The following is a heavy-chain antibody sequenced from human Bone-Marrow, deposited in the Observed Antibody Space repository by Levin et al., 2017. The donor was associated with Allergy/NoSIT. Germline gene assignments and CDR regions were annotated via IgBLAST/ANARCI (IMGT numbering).Heavy chain of an antibody. CDR1: GFTFSSFW. CDR2: IKQDGSEQ. CDR3: SKTSRRSMDPDY. Sequence: GESLKISCAASGFTFSSFWMSWVRQAPGKGLEWVANIKQDGSEQYYLDSVRGRFTISRDNAENSLYLQMNSLRVEDTAVYYCSKTSRRSMDPDYWGQGTLVTVSS. J-gene: IGHJ4*02. D-gene: IGHD3/OR15-3a*01. V-gene: IGHV3-7*01.